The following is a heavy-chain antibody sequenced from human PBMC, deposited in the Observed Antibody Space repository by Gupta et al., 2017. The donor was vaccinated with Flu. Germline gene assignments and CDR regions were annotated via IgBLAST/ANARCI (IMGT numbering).Heavy chain of an antibody. J-gene: IGHJ4*02. CDR2: IKQDGSEK. CDR3: ARTLSRRQWLVFGTFYFDY. Sequence: EVQLVESGGGLVQPGGSLRLSCAASGFTFSSYWMSWVRQAPGKGLEWVANIKQDGSEKYYVDSVKGRFTISRDNAKNSLYLQMNSLRAEDTAVYYCARTLSRRQWLVFGTFYFDYWGQGTLVTVSS. D-gene: IGHD6-19*01. V-gene: IGHV3-7*04. CDR1: GFTFSSYW.